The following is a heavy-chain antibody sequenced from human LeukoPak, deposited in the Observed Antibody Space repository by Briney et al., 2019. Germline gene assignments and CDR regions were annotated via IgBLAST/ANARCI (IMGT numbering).Heavy chain of an antibody. Sequence: GGSLRLSCAASGLTVSSSYMSWVRQAPGKGLEWVSIIYNDGSTYYADSMKGRFTISRDNSKNTLYLQVNSLRAEDTAMYYCARNILFAFGIWGQGTMVTVSS. CDR3: ARNILFAFGI. D-gene: IGHD2/OR15-2a*01. CDR1: GLTVSSSY. J-gene: IGHJ3*02. CDR2: IYNDGST. V-gene: IGHV3-53*01.